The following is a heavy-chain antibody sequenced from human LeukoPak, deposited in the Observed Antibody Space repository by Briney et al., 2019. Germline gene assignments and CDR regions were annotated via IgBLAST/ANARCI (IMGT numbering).Heavy chain of an antibody. Sequence: ASVKVSCKASEYSFTDYYIHWVRQAPGQGLEWTGWINPNSGGTNSAQKFQVRITLTRDTSISTAYMELSRLRSDDTAVYYCAAGPVYDYFEFWGQGTLVTVSS. V-gene: IGHV1-2*02. CDR1: EYSFTDYY. J-gene: IGHJ4*02. CDR2: INPNSGGT. CDR3: AAGPVYDYFEF. D-gene: IGHD3-22*01.